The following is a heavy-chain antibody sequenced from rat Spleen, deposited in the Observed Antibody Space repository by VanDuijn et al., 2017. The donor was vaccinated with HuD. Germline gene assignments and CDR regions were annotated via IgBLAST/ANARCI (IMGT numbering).Heavy chain of an antibody. CDR3: SRYGVYMRVMDA. V-gene: IGHV3-1*01. CDR1: GYSITSNY. J-gene: IGHJ4*01. Sequence: EVQLQESGPGLVKPSQSLSLTCSVTGYSITSNYWGWIRKFPGNKMEWIGHISYRVSTSYNPSLKSRISITSDTSNNQFFLQLNSDTTDVTAHYDCSRYGVYMRVMDAWGQGASVTVSS. CDR2: ISYRVST. D-gene: IGHD1-11*01.